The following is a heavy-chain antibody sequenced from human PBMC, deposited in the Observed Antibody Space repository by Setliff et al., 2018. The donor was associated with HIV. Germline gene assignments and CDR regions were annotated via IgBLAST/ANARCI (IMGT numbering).Heavy chain of an antibody. CDR1: GYSFTSYW. D-gene: IGHD4-17*01. V-gene: IGHV5-10-1*01. CDR3: ARGFYGDYYFDY. CDR2: IDPSNSNT. J-gene: IGHJ4*02. Sequence: PGESLKISCKGSGYSFTSYWISWVRQMPGKGLEWMGRIDPSNSNTNYSPSFQGHVTISADKSISTAYPQWSSLKASDTAMYYCARGFYGDYYFDYWGQGTLVTVSS.